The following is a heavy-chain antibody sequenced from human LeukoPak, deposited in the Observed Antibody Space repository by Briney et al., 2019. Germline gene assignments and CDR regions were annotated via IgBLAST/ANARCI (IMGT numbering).Heavy chain of an antibody. V-gene: IGHV3-9*01. Sequence: GRSLRLSCAVSGFTFDEYAMHWVRQGPGKGLEWVSGISRNSDSIGYADSVKGRFTISRDNAKNSLYLQMNSLRPEDTAFYYCARDMGGTYYLGWFDPWGQGTLVTVSS. J-gene: IGHJ5*02. CDR1: GFTFDEYA. CDR3: ARDMGGTYYLGWFDP. CDR2: ISRNSDSI. D-gene: IGHD1-26*01.